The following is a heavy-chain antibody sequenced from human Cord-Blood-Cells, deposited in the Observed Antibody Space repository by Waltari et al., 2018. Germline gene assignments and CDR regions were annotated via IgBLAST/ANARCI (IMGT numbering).Heavy chain of an antibody. CDR2: TRNKANSDTT. V-gene: IGHV3-72*01. Sequence: EVQLVESGGGLVQPGGSLRLSCAASGFTFSDHYMDWVRQAPGKGLEWVGRTRNKANSDTTEYAASVKGRFTISRDDSKTSLYLQMNSLKTEDTAVYYCAIASGAAAGRCDYWGQGTLVTVSS. D-gene: IGHD6-13*01. J-gene: IGHJ4*02. CDR3: AIASGAAAGRCDY. CDR1: GFTFSDHY.